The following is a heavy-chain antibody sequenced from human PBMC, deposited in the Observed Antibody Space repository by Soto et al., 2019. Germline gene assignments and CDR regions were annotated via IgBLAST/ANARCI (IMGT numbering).Heavy chain of an antibody. CDR3: ARGPYCGEECYFAY. CDR2: IYNSGII. J-gene: IGHJ4*02. Sequence: PSETLSLTCSVFGDSISRYYWSWIRQPAGKGLEFIGRIYNSGIINYNPSLESRVTMSVDPSKNQISLQLSSATAADTAMYYCARGPYCGEECYFAYWGQGTRVTVSS. CDR1: GDSISRYY. V-gene: IGHV4-4*07. D-gene: IGHD3-10*01.